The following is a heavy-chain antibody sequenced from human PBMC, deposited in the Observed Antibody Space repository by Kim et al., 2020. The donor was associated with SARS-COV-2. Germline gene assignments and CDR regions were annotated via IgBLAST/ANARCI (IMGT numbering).Heavy chain of an antibody. V-gene: IGHV3-23*01. D-gene: IGHD2-8*01. J-gene: IGHJ4*02. Sequence: GGSLRLSCAASGFSFSNYGMTWVRQAPGKGLEWVSGISNSGAPTYYIDSVKGRFTISRDNSINTLYLQMNSLRGEDTAVYYCAKAHLEHGSNGAWLNTFYDSWGQGALVTVSS. CDR3: AKAHLEHGSNGAWLNTFYDS. CDR1: GFSFSNYG. CDR2: ISNSGAPT.